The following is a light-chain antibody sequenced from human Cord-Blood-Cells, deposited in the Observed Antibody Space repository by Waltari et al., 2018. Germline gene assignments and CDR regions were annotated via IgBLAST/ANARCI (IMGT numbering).Light chain of an antibody. Sequence: QSALTQPASVSGSPGQSITISCTGTSSDVGGYNYVSWYQHHPGKAPKLMIYDVSNRPSGVSNRFSGSKSGNTAALTISGLQAEYEADYSCSSYTSSSTLVVFGGGTKLTVL. CDR1: SSDVGGYNY. CDR2: DVS. CDR3: SSYTSSSTLVV. J-gene: IGLJ2*01. V-gene: IGLV2-14*03.